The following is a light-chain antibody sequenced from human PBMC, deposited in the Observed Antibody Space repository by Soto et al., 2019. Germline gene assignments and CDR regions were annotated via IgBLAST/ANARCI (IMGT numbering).Light chain of an antibody. V-gene: IGKV3-15*01. CDR1: QSVSNN. Sequence: DRVMTQSPAPLSVSPGERATLSCMASQSVSNNLAWYQQKPGQAPRLLIYGASTRATGIPARFSGSWSGTEFTLTISSLEPEDVAVYYCQQRNYWQVTFGQGTRLEIK. CDR3: QQRNYWQVT. CDR2: GAS. J-gene: IGKJ5*01.